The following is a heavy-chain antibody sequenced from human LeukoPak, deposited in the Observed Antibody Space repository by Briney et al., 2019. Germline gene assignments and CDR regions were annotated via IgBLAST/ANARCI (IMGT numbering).Heavy chain of an antibody. CDR2: IKQDGSEK. V-gene: IGHV3-7*01. J-gene: IGHJ6*03. CDR3: ARDYCSSTSCQDYYYYYMDV. Sequence: GGSLRLSGAASGFTFSSYWMSWVRQAPGKGLEWVANIKQDGSEKYYVDSVKGRFTISRDNAKNSLYLQMNSLRAEDTAVYYYARDYCSSTSCQDYYYYYMDVWGKGTTVTVSS. D-gene: IGHD2-2*01. CDR1: GFTFSSYW.